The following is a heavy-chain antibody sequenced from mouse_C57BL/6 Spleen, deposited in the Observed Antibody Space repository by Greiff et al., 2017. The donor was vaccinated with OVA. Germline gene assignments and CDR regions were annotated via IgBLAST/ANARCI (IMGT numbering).Heavy chain of an antibody. J-gene: IGHJ2*01. V-gene: IGHV5-4*01. CDR2: ISDGGSYT. CDR1: GFTFSSYA. Sequence: EVHLVESGGGLVKPGGSLKLSCAASGFTFSSYAMSWVRQTPEKRLEWVATISDGGSYTYYPDNVKGRFTISRDNAKNNLYLQMSHLKSEDTAMYYCARDTGEMDDSYYFDYWGQGTTLTVSS. D-gene: IGHD2-4*01. CDR3: ARDTGEMDDSYYFDY.